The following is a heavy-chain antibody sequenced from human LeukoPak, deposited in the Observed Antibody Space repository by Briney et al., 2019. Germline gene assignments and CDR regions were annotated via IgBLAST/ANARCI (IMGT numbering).Heavy chain of an antibody. D-gene: IGHD5-18*01. J-gene: IGHJ4*02. V-gene: IGHV3-30-3*01. Sequence: PGESLRLSCAASGFSISSYAMHWVRQAPGKGLEWVAVISYDGSNKYYAESVKGRFTISRDNSKNTLYLQMNSLRAEDTAVYYCTKGTIWLPFDYWGQGTLVTVSS. CDR1: GFSISSYA. CDR2: ISYDGSNK. CDR3: TKGTIWLPFDY.